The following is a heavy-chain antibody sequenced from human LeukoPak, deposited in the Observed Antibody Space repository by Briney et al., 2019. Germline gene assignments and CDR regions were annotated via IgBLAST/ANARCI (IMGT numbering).Heavy chain of an antibody. V-gene: IGHV1-18*01. CDR1: GYTFKTHG. J-gene: IGHJ4*02. D-gene: IGHD6-13*01. CDR2: ISGYNGNT. CDR3: ARGLGIATGGDY. Sequence: ASVKVSCKASGYTFKTHGLNWARQAPGQGLEWMGWISGYNGNTNYAQKFQGRVTMTTDTYTSAAYVELRSLRYDDTAVYYCARGLGIATGGDYWGQGTLVTVSS.